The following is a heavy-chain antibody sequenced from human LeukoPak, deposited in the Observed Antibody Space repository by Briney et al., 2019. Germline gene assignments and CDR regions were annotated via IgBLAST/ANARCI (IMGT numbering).Heavy chain of an antibody. CDR2: IYPGDSDT. D-gene: IGHD5-12*01. V-gene: IGHV5-51*01. Sequence: GESLKISCKGSGYSFTSYWIGWVRQMPGKGLEWMGIIYPGDSDTRYSPSFQGQATISADKSISTAYLQWSSLKASDTAMYYCARHLRRPSGYDPYYFDYWGQGTLVTVSS. CDR3: ARHLRRPSGYDPYYFDY. CDR1: GYSFTSYW. J-gene: IGHJ4*02.